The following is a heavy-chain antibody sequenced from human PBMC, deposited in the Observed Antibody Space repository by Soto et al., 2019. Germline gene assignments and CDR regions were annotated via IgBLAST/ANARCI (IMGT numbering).Heavy chain of an antibody. CDR3: AKDPNYDFWSGYSGSGWFDP. CDR1: GFTFSSYS. Sequence: GGSLRLSCAASGFTFSSYSMNWVRQTPGKGLEWVSSISGSSSNMYYADSVKGRFTISRDNAKNSLYLQMSSLRAEDTAVYYCAKDPNYDFWSGYSGSGWFDPWGQGTLVTVSS. J-gene: IGHJ5*02. V-gene: IGHV3-21*01. CDR2: ISGSSSNM. D-gene: IGHD3-3*01.